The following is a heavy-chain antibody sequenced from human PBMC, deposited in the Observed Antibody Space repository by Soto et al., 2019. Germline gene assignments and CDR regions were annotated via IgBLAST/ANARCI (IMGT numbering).Heavy chain of an antibody. J-gene: IGHJ4*02. CDR1: GYTLNEVA. CDR3: ARDVNYYDSSGYYYY. V-gene: IGHV1-24*01. Sequence: ASVKVSCKVSGYTLNEVAMHWVRQAPGKGLEWLGIIDPDEADTSYAQKFQGRVTMTRDTSTSTVYMELSSLRSEDTAVYYCARDVNYYDSSGYYYYWGQGTLVTVSS. D-gene: IGHD3-22*01. CDR2: IDPDEADT.